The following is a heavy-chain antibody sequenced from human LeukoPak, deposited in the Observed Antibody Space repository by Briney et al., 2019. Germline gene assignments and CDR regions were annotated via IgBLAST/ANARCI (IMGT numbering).Heavy chain of an antibody. D-gene: IGHD3-16*02. CDR1: GFTFSSYS. J-gene: IGHJ4*02. CDR2: ISSSSSTI. V-gene: IGHV3-48*04. Sequence: GGSLRLSCAASGFTFSSYSMNWVRQAPGKGLEWVSYISSSSSTIYYADSVKGRFTISRDNAKNSLYLQMNSLRAEDTAVYYCASLYVWGSYHPRTFDYWGQGTLVTVSS. CDR3: ASLYVWGSYHPRTFDY.